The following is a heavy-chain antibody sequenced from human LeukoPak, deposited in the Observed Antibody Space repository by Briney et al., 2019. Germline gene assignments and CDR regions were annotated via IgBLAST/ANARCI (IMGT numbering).Heavy chain of an antibody. CDR1: GYSISSGYY. CDR2: IYHSGST. V-gene: IGHV4-38-2*02. CDR3: ARAGDDCSSTSCYTQQNNWFDP. J-gene: IGHJ5*02. Sequence: PSETLSLTCTVSGYSISSGYYWGWIRQPPGKGLEWIGSIYHSGSTYYNPSLKSRVTISVDTSKNQFSLKLSSVTAADTAVYYCARAGDDCSSTSCYTQQNNWFDPRGQGTLVTVSS. D-gene: IGHD2-2*02.